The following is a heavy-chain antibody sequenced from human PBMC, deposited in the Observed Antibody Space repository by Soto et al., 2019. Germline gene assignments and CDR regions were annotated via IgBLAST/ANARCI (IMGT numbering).Heavy chain of an antibody. J-gene: IGHJ2*01. V-gene: IGHV4-34*01. CDR3: ARSREELRFLEWLPNYWYFDL. CDR1: GGSFSGYY. CDR2: INHSGST. Sequence: SATLSLSCAVYGGSFSGYYWSWIRQPPGKGLEWIGEINHSGSTNYNPSLKSRVTISVDTSKNQFSPKLSSVTAADTAVYYCARSREELRFLEWLPNYWYFDLWGRGTLVTSPQ. D-gene: IGHD3-3*01.